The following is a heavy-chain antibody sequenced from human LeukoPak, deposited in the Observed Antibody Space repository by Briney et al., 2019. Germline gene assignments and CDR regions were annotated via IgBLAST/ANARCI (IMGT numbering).Heavy chain of an antibody. Sequence: SQNLSRNCAVSGGSVSSIDFSWSWIRQPPGKGLEWIGYIHHSGSTYYNPSLKSRVTISVDRSKSHFSLKLSSVTAADTAVYYCARGGVGASMDVWGQGTTVTVSS. J-gene: IGHJ6*02. CDR3: ARGGVGASMDV. V-gene: IGHV4-30-2*01. D-gene: IGHD1-26*01. CDR1: GGSVSSIDFS. CDR2: IHHSGST.